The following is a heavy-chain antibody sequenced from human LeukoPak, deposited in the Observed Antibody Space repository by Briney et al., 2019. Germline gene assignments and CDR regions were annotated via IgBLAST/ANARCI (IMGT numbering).Heavy chain of an antibody. CDR1: GGSISSGSYY. CDR2: IYTSGST. Sequence: SETLSLTCTVSGGSISSGSYYWSWIRQPAGKGLEWIGRIYTSGSTNYNPSLKSRVTISVDTSKNQFSLKLSSVTAANTAVYYCARSAAAGTSYYYYYMDVWGKGTTVTVSS. V-gene: IGHV4-61*02. J-gene: IGHJ6*03. D-gene: IGHD6-13*01. CDR3: ARSAAAGTSYYYYYMDV.